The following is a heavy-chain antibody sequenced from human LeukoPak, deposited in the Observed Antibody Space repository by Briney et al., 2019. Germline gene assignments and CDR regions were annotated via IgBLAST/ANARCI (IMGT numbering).Heavy chain of an antibody. CDR2: INHSGST. CDR1: GGSISSYY. V-gene: IGHV4-34*01. D-gene: IGHD3-3*01. J-gene: IGHJ6*02. CDR3: ASRRFLEWLIPYEYYYYGMDV. Sequence: SETLSLTCTASGGSISSYYWSWIRQPPGKGLEWIGEINHSGSTNYNPSLKSRVTISVDTSKNQFSLKLSSVTAADTAVYYCASRRFLEWLIPYEYYYYGMDVWGQGTTVTVSS.